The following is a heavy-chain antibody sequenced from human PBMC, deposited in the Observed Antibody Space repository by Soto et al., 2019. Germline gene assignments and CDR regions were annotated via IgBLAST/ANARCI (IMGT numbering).Heavy chain of an antibody. CDR2: ISSAREYR. D-gene: IGHD6-19*01. V-gene: IGHV3-21*01. CDR1: GFSVSSST. CDR3: AGDPGVGGGWYYWSAP. Sequence: EVKLVESGGGLVKRGVSLRLSCAASGFSVSSSTMNWVRQAPGRGLEWVSSISSAREYRYYAASVKSRFTVSRDDPTTLLYQQLSSLSVDATAVYYCAGDPGVGGGWYYWSAPWGQGTLVAVS. J-gene: IGHJ5*02.